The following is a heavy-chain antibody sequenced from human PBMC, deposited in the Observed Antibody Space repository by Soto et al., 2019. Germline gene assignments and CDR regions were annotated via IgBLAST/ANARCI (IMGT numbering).Heavy chain of an antibody. D-gene: IGHD3-10*01. CDR2: IYPGDSDT. J-gene: IGHJ4*02. V-gene: IGHV5-51*01. CDR1: GYSFTSYW. CDR3: GTLGSGTYYHSYYY. Sequence: GESLKISCKGSGYSFTSYWIGWVRQMPGKGLEWMGIIYPGDSDTRYSPSFQGQVTISADKSISTACLQWSGLKASFIAMYYSGTLGSGTYYHSYYYWVQGPQFTVHS.